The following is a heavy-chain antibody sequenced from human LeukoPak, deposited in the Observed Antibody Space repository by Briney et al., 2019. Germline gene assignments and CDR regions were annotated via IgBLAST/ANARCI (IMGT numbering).Heavy chain of an antibody. D-gene: IGHD2-2*01. V-gene: IGHV3-23*01. CDR2: ISGSGDST. Sequence: GGSLRLSCAASGFTFSSYAMSWVRQDPGKGLEWVSDISGSGDSTDYADSVRGRLTISRDNSKNTVYLQMSSLRAEDTAVYYCAKRAYCSGTTCYGNYFDPWGQGTLVTVSS. CDR1: GFTFSSYA. J-gene: IGHJ5*02. CDR3: AKRAYCSGTTCYGNYFDP.